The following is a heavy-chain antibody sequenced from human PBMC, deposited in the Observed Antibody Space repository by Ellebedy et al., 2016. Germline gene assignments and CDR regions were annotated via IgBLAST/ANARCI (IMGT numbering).Heavy chain of an antibody. CDR1: GYIVTNHA. J-gene: IGHJ5*02. V-gene: IGHV1-3*01. CDR2: INPANGDT. CDR3: ARDKPGGDNWFDP. Sequence: ASVKVSFKASGYIVTNHAVHWVRQAPGQSFEWMGWINPANGDTRYSQKFLGRVTITSDTSATTVYMELSSLRSEDTAVYFCARDKPGGDNWFDPWGQGTLVTVSS. D-gene: IGHD3-16*01.